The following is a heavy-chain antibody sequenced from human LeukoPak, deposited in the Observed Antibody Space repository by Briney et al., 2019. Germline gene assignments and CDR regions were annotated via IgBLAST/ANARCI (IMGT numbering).Heavy chain of an antibody. D-gene: IGHD4-23*01. J-gene: IGHJ4*02. Sequence: GGSLRLSSAASGFTFSSYSMNWVRQAPGKGLEWVSYISSSSSTIYYADSVKGRFTISRDNAKNSLYLQMNSLRAEDTAVYYCARDFWDDYGGNPDYWGQGTLVTVSS. V-gene: IGHV3-48*01. CDR3: ARDFWDDYGGNPDY. CDR2: ISSSSSTI. CDR1: GFTFSSYS.